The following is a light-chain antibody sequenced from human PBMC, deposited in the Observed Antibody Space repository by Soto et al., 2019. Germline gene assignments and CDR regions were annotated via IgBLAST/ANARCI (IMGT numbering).Light chain of an antibody. V-gene: IGKV1-9*01. CDR2: AAS. CDR3: QQLNSYPIT. J-gene: IGKJ5*01. CDR1: QGISSY. Sequence: DIQLTQSPSFLSASVGDRVTITCRASQGISSYLAWYQQKPGKAPKLLIYAASTVQSGVPSRFSGSVSGTEFSLTISSLQPEDSATHYCQQLNSYPITFGQGTRLEIK.